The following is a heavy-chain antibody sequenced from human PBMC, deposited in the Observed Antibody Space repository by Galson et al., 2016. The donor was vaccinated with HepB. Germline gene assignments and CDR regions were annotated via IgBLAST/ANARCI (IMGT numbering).Heavy chain of an antibody. V-gene: IGHV1-69*13. CDR2: IIPLFATT. J-gene: IGHJ6*02. CDR1: GGTFSTYA. CDR3: ARDHGSGRVPYYGMAV. Sequence: SVKVSCKASGGTFSTYAISWVRQAPGQGLEWMGGIIPLFATTNYAQKFQGRATITADESTRTAYMELSSLRSEDTAVYYCARDHGSGRVPYYGMAVWGQGTTVTVSS. D-gene: IGHD3-10*01.